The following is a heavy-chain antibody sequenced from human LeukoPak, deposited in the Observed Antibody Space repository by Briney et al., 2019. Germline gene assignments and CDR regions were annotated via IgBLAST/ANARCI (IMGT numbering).Heavy chain of an antibody. Sequence: ASVKVSCKASGYTFTGYCMYWVRQAPGQGLEWMGWINPNSGGTNYAQKFQGRVTMTRDTSISTAYMELSRLRSDDTAVYYCARGRSSGYYYRYWGQGTLVTVSS. D-gene: IGHD3-22*01. V-gene: IGHV1-2*02. CDR1: GYTFTGYC. J-gene: IGHJ4*02. CDR2: INPNSGGT. CDR3: ARGRSSGYYYRY.